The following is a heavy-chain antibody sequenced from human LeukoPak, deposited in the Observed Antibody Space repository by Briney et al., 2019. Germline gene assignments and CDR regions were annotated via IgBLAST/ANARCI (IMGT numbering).Heavy chain of an antibody. CDR1: GGTFSSSA. J-gene: IGHJ6*03. CDR3: ARDTGRNTGLSSGSYYYYYYMDF. V-gene: IGHV1-46*01. Sequence: GASVKVSCKASGGTFSSSAISWVRQAPGQGLEWMGRINPSDGSTSYAQKLQGRVTMTRDTSTSTVYMELSSLRSEDTAVYYCARDTGRNTGLSSGSYYYYYYMDFWGKGTTVTVSS. CDR2: INPSDGST. D-gene: IGHD1-26*01.